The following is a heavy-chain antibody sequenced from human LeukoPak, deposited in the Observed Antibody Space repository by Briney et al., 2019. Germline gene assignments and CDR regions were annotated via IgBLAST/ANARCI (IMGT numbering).Heavy chain of an antibody. J-gene: IGHJ4*02. D-gene: IGHD3-22*01. CDR3: ARPQTYYYDSSGYYYPFDY. CDR1: GYTFTSYY. Sequence: ASVKVSCKASGYTFTSYYMHWVRQAPGQGLEWMGIINPSGGSTRYAQKFQGRVTMTRDTSISTAYMELSRLRSDDTAVYYCARPQTYYYDSSGYYYPFDYWGQGTLVTVSS. CDR2: INPSGGST. V-gene: IGHV1-46*01.